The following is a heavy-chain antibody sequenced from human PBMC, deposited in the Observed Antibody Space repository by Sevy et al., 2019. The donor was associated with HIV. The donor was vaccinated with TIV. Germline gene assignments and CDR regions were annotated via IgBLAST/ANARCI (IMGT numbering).Heavy chain of an antibody. CDR2: ISSSSSYI. J-gene: IGHJ3*02. CDR3: ARGMDTAMVLDAFDI. CDR1: GLTFSSYS. D-gene: IGHD5-18*01. Sequence: GGSLRLSCAASGLTFSSYSMNWVRQAPGKGLEWVSSISSSSSYIYYADSVKGRFTISRDNAKNSLYLQMNSLRAEDTAVYYCARGMDTAMVLDAFDIWGQGTMVTVSS. V-gene: IGHV3-21*01.